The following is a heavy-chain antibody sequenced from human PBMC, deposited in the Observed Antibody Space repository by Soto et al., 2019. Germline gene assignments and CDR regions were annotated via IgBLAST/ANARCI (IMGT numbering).Heavy chain of an antibody. Sequence: PXETLSLTCAFSGGSFTSNNWWTWVRQPPGQGLEWIGEIYRTGSTNYNPSLKSRVTISLDKSENQFSLKVTPLTAADTAVYYCASRDPGTSVDYWGQGTLFTVSS. CDR2: IYRTGST. D-gene: IGHD1-7*01. CDR1: GGSFTSNNW. V-gene: IGHV4-4*02. J-gene: IGHJ4*02. CDR3: ASRDPGTSVDY.